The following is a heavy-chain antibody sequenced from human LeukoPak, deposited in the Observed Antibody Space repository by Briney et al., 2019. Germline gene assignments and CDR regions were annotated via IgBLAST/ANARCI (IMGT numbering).Heavy chain of an antibody. CDR2: IIPIFETS. Sequence: SVKVPCKASGGTFSSHAIGWVRQAPGQGLEWMGSIIPIFETSNYAQKFQGRVTLTADKSTSTAYMEVNTLRSEDTAVYYCTRLRGNSYHYHYYMDVWGNGTTVTVSS. D-gene: IGHD4-23*01. J-gene: IGHJ6*03. V-gene: IGHV1-69*06. CDR3: TRLRGNSYHYHYYMDV. CDR1: GGTFSSHA.